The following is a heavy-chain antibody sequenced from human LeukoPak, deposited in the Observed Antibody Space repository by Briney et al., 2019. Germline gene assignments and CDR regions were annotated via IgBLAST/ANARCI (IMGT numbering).Heavy chain of an antibody. CDR3: ARADWWFGESVSYNWFDP. CDR1: GGSISSGSYY. J-gene: IGHJ5*02. Sequence: PSQTLSLTCTVSGGSISSGSYYWSWIRQPAGKGLEWIGRIYTSGSTNYNPSLKSRVTISVDTSKNHFSLKLSSVTAADTAVYYCARADWWFGESVSYNWFDPWGQGTLVTVSS. CDR2: IYTSGST. D-gene: IGHD3-10*01. V-gene: IGHV4-61*02.